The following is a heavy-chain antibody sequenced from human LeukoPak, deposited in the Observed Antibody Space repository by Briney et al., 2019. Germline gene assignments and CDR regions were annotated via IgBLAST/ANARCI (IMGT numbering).Heavy chain of an antibody. V-gene: IGHV3-30*18. D-gene: IGHD3-10*01. Sequence: PGRSLRLSCAASGFTFSSYGMHWVRQAPGKGLEWVAVISYDGSNKYYADSVKGRFTISRDNSKNTLYLQMNSLRAEDTAVYYCAKDLAGELFCWGQGTLVTVSS. CDR3: AKDLAGELFC. CDR1: GFTFSSYG. J-gene: IGHJ4*02. CDR2: ISYDGSNK.